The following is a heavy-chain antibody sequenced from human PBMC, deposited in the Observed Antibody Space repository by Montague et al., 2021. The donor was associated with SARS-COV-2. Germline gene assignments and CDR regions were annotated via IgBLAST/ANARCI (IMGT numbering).Heavy chain of an antibody. CDR2: ISHGGGT. V-gene: IGHV4-34*01. CDR3: ASHCGGGRCYFGMDV. D-gene: IGHD2-15*01. Sequence: SETLSLTCDVYGGSFSSYWSWIRLPPGRGLEWVGQISHGGGTNYNPSLKSRVTISVDTSKNQVSLKLSSVTAADTAVYYCASHCGGGRCYFGMDVWGQGTTVTVSS. J-gene: IGHJ6*02. CDR1: GGSFSSY.